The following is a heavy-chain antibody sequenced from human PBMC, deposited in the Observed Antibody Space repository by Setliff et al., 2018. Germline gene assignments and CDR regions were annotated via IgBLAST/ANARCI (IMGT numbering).Heavy chain of an antibody. V-gene: IGHV1-18*04. D-gene: IGHD3-22*01. CDR1: GYAFASHY. CDR2: LSPYSGNA. J-gene: IGHJ4*02. Sequence: GASVKVSCKASGYAFASHYMHWVRQAPGQGLEWVGWLSPYSGNAYSAQKFQGRVTLTTDSSSTTAYLELSNLSSGDTAIYYCARINFYVSSGFYYASDYWGQGTLVTVSS. CDR3: ARINFYVSSGFYYASDY.